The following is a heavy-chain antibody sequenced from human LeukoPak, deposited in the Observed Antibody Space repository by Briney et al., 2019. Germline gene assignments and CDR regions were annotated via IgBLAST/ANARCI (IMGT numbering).Heavy chain of an antibody. CDR2: MNPNSGGT. Sequence: EASVKVSCKAFGYTFTAYYLHWVRQAPGQGLEWMGWMNPNSGGTNYAQKFQGRLTMTRDTSISTAFMELRRLISDDTAVYYCAITASGNPYFYYHMDVWGQGATVTVS. CDR3: AITASGNPYFYYHMDV. D-gene: IGHD1-20*01. V-gene: IGHV1-2*02. J-gene: IGHJ6*03. CDR1: GYTFTAYY.